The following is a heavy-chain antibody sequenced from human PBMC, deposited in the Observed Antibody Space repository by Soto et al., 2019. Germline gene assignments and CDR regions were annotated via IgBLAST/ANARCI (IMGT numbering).Heavy chain of an antibody. CDR2: IYYSGST. Sequence: SETQSLTCTVSGGTIRSYDWSWIRQPPGKGLEWIGCIYYSGSTNYNPSLKSRVTISVDTSKNQFSLQLSSVTAADTAVYYCARERSYYDSSGYYYYFDYWGQGTLVTVSS. V-gene: IGHV4-59*01. J-gene: IGHJ4*02. D-gene: IGHD3-22*01. CDR3: ARERSYYDSSGYYYYFDY. CDR1: GGTIRSYD.